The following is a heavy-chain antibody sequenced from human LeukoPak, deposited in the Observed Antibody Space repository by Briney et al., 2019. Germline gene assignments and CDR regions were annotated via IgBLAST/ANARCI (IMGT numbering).Heavy chain of an antibody. CDR2: INSDGTTT. CDR3: ARGNYYGMDV. CDR1: GFTFSSHW. J-gene: IGHJ6*02. Sequence: GGSLRLSCAASGFTFSSHWMHWVRQAPGKGLLWVPRINSDGTTTYYADSVKGRFTISRDNAKNTLYLQVNSLRAEDTAVYYCARGNYYGMDVWGQGTTVTVSS. V-gene: IGHV3-74*01.